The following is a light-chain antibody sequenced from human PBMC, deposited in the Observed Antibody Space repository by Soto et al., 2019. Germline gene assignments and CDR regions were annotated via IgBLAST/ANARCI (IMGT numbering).Light chain of an antibody. CDR1: SSDVGGYNY. J-gene: IGLJ1*01. CDR2: DVS. V-gene: IGLV2-14*01. Sequence: QSVLTQPASVFGSPGQSITISCPGTSSDVGGYNYVSWYQQHPGKAPKFMIYDVSNRPSGVSNRFSGSKSGNTASLTISGLQAEDEADYYCCSYTTSNTRQIVFGTGTKVTVL. CDR3: CSYTTSNTRQIV.